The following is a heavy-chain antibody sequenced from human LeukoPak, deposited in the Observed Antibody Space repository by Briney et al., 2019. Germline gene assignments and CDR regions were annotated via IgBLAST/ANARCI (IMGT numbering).Heavy chain of an antibody. V-gene: IGHV3-23*01. CDR1: GFTFSTNA. Sequence: QPGGSLRLSCAASGFTFSTNAMSWVRQAPGKGLEWVSAISGSGAGTYYADSVKGRFTISRDNSKNTLYLQMNSLRAEDTAVYYCARYSDRGEWYPSYWGQGTLVTVSS. CDR2: ISGSGAGT. CDR3: ARYSDRGEWYPSY. J-gene: IGHJ4*02. D-gene: IGHD3-3*01.